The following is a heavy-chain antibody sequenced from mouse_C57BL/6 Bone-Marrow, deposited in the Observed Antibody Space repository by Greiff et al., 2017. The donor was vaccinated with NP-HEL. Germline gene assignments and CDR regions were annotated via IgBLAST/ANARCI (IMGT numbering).Heavy chain of an antibody. CDR3: ARGEVYGSSPYYLDF. J-gene: IGHJ2*01. D-gene: IGHD1-1*01. V-gene: IGHV1-64*01. CDR2: IHPNSGST. CDR1: GYTFTSYW. Sequence: VQLQQPGAELVKPGASVKLSCKASGYTFTSYWMHWVKQRPGQGLEWIGMIHPNSGSTNYNEKFKSKATLTVDKSSSTTYMQLSSLTSEDSAVYYCARGEVYGSSPYYLDFWGQGTTLTVSS.